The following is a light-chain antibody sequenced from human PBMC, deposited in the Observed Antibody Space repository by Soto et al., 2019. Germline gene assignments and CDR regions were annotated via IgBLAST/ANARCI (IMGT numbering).Light chain of an antibody. Sequence: EIVLTQSPGTLSLSPGESATLSCRASQSVSSSYLAWYQQKPGQAPRLLIYGASSRATGIPDRFSGSGSGPDFTLTISRLEPEDFAVYYCQQYGSSSGMYPFGQGTKLEIK. CDR2: GAS. V-gene: IGKV3-20*01. J-gene: IGKJ2*01. CDR3: QQYGSSSGMYP. CDR1: QSVSSSY.